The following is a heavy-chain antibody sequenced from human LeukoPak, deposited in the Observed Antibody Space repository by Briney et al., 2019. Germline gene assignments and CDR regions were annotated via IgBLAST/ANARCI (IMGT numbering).Heavy chain of an antibody. D-gene: IGHD4-17*01. V-gene: IGHV4-59*01. CDR2: IYYSGGT. CDR1: GGSISSYY. J-gene: IGHJ4*02. CDR3: ARGGGVTVTIFDY. Sequence: SETRSLTCTVSGGSISSYYWSWIRQPPGKGLEWIGYIYYSGGTNYNPSLKSRVTISVDTSKNQFSLKLSSVTAADTAVYYCARGGGVTVTIFDYWGQGTLVTVSS.